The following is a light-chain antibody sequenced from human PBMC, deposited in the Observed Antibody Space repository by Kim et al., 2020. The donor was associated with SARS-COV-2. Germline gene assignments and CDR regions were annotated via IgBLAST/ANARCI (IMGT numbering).Light chain of an antibody. CDR1: QSVSSNY. CDR3: QQYDTSPPWK. Sequence: EIVLTQSPGTLSLSPGERATLSCRASQSVSSNYLAWYQQKPGQAPRLLIFGASSRATGIPDRFSGSGSGTDFTLTISRLEPEDFAVYYCQQYDTSPPWKFGQGTKVDIK. CDR2: GAS. J-gene: IGKJ1*01. V-gene: IGKV3-20*01.